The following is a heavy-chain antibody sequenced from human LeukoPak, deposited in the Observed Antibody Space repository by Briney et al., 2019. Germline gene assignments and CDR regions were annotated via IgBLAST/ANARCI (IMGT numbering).Heavy chain of an antibody. CDR2: ISGSGGST. Sequence: GGSLRPSCAASGFTFSSYAMSWVRQAPGKGLEWVSAISGSGGSTYYADSVKGRFTISRDNSKNTLYLQMNSLRAEDTAVYYCAKDPRDYDILTGYLSHWGQGTLVTVSS. J-gene: IGHJ4*02. D-gene: IGHD3-9*01. CDR1: GFTFSSYA. CDR3: AKDPRDYDILTGYLSH. V-gene: IGHV3-23*01.